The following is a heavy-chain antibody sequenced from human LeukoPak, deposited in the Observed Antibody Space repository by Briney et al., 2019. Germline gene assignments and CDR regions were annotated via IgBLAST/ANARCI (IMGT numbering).Heavy chain of an antibody. V-gene: IGHV3-30*04. J-gene: IGHJ4*02. CDR3: ARDGRWLAYFDY. Sequence: GRSVRLSCTASGFSFSDYAMHWVRQAPGKGLEWVAILSYDGKNIEYADSVKGRFTISRDNSKKALYLQMSSLRAEDTAVYYCARDGRWLAYFDYWGQGTLVTVSS. CDR1: GFSFSDYA. D-gene: IGHD6-19*01. CDR2: LSYDGKNI.